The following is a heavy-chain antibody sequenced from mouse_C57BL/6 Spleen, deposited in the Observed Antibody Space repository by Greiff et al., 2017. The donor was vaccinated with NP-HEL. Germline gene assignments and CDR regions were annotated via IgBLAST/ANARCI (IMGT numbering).Heavy chain of an antibody. D-gene: IGHD1-2*01. Sequence: QVQLQQSGPELVKPGASVKISCKASGYAFSSSWMNWVKQRPGKGLEWIGRIYPGDGDTNYNGKFKGKATLTADKSSSTAYMQLSSLTSEDSAVYFCAPSLLQGFAYWGQGTLVTVSA. CDR2: IYPGDGDT. CDR1: GYAFSSSW. CDR3: APSLLQGFAY. J-gene: IGHJ3*01. V-gene: IGHV1-82*01.